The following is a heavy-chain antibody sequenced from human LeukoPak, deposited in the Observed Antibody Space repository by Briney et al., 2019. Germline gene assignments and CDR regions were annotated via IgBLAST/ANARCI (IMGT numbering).Heavy chain of an antibody. CDR3: ARERIAVAGTGGSYVPEYFQH. Sequence: GSLRLSCAASGFTFSSYAMSWVRQAPGKGLEWVSAISGSGGSTYYADSVKGRFTISRDNAKNSLYLQMNSLRAEDTAVYYCARERIAVAGTGGSYVPEYFQHWGQGTLVTVSP. J-gene: IGHJ1*01. CDR1: GFTFSSYA. CDR2: ISGSGGST. V-gene: IGHV3-23*01. D-gene: IGHD6-19*01.